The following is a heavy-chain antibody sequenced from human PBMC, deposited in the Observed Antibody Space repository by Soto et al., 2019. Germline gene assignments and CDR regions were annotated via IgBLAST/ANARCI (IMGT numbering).Heavy chain of an antibody. J-gene: IGHJ4*02. D-gene: IGHD6-13*01. Sequence: EVQVLESGGGLIQPGGSLRLSCVISRLTFSSYARKWVRQAPGEGLEWVSSISGSGDTTYYADSVKGRFTISRDNSKNTLYLQMNSLRVEDKALYYCAKADYSYSWAPGDYWGQGTLVTVSS. CDR1: RLTFSSYA. CDR3: AKADYSYSWAPGDY. V-gene: IGHV3-23*01. CDR2: ISGSGDTT.